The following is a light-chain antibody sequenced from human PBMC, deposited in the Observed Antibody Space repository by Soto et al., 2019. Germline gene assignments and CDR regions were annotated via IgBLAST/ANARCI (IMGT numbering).Light chain of an antibody. V-gene: IGKV3-15*01. J-gene: IGKJ4*01. CDR1: QRVSSG. CDR2: CAS. CDR3: QQYSNWPLT. Sequence: EIVLTQSPGTLSLSPGERATLSCRASQRVSSGYVAWYQQNPGQAPRLLIFCASTRATGLPARFIGSGSGTEYTLTISSLQSEDFALDYCQQYSNWPLTFGGGTKVDIK.